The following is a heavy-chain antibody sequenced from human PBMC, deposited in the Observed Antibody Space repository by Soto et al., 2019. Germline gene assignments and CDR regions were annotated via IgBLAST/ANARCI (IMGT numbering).Heavy chain of an antibody. D-gene: IGHD3-10*01. CDR3: ARDRSVSGFDY. CDR1: GFTFSSNY. CDR2: IYSGGST. V-gene: IGHV3-53*01. J-gene: IGHJ4*02. Sequence: PGGSLRLSCAASGFTFSSNYMSWVRQAPGKGLEWVSVIYSGGSTYYADSVKGRFTISRDNSKNTLYLQMNSLRAEDTAVYYCARDRSVSGFDYWGQGTQVTVSS.